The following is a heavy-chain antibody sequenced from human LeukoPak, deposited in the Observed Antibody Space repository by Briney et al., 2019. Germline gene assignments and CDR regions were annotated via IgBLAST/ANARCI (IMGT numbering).Heavy chain of an antibody. Sequence: SVKVSCKASGGTFSSYAISWVRQAPGQGLEWMGGIIPIFGTANYAQKFQGRVTITTDESTSTAYMELSSLRSEDTAVYYCATFTDFWSGYYTGHYYYMDVWGKGTTVTVSS. V-gene: IGHV1-69*05. CDR1: GGTFSSYA. J-gene: IGHJ6*03. CDR3: ATFTDFWSGYYTGHYYYMDV. CDR2: IIPIFGTA. D-gene: IGHD3-3*01.